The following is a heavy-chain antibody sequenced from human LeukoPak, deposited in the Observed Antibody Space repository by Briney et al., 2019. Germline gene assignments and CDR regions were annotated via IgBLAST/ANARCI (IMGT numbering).Heavy chain of an antibody. Sequence: HPGGSLRLSCAASGFTFSSYWMHWVRQAPGKGLVWVSRINSDGSSTSYADSVKGRFTISRDNAKNTLYLQMNSLRAEDTAVYYCARVNQPWTYYYYYYGMDVWGQGTTVTVSS. CDR3: ARVNQPWTYYYYYYGMDV. CDR2: INSDGSST. D-gene: IGHD2-2*01. V-gene: IGHV3-74*01. J-gene: IGHJ6*02. CDR1: GFTFSSYW.